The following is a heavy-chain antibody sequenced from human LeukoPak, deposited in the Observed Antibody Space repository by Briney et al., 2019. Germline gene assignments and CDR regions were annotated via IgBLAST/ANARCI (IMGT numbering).Heavy chain of an antibody. Sequence: GGSLRLSCAASGFAFSDYSMNWVRQAPGKGLEWVANIKQDGSEKYYVDSVKGRFTISRDNAKNSLYLQMNSLRAEDTAVYYCARDMVAGYYFDYWGQGTLVTVSS. J-gene: IGHJ4*02. CDR1: GFAFSDYS. V-gene: IGHV3-7*01. D-gene: IGHD4/OR15-4a*01. CDR3: ARDMVAGYYFDY. CDR2: IKQDGSEK.